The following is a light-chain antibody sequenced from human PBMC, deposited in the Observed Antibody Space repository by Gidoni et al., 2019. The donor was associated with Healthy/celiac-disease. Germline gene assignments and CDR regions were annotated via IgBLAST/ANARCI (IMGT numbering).Light chain of an antibody. CDR2: EVS. CDR1: NSDVGGYNY. CDR3: ELKV. Sequence: QSALTQPASVSGSPGQSITISCTGTNSDVGGYNYVSWYQQHPGKAPKLMIYEVSNRPSGVSNRFSGSKSGNTASLTISGLQAEDEADYYCELKVFGTGTKVTVL. V-gene: IGLV2-14*01. J-gene: IGLJ1*01.